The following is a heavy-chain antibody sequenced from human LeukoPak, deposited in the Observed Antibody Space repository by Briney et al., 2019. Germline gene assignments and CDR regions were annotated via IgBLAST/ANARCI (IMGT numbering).Heavy chain of an antibody. CDR1: GYSISSGYY. J-gene: IGHJ2*01. V-gene: IGHV4-38-2*01. CDR2: IYHSGST. D-gene: IGHD2-2*01. CDR3: ASLIYCSSTSCYAAAAGDYWYFDL. Sequence: SETLSLTCAVSGYSISSGYYWGWIRQPPGKGLEWIGSIYHSGSTYYNPSLKSRATISVDTSKNQFSLKLSSVTAADTAVYYCASLIYCSSTSCYAAAAGDYWYFDLWGRGTLVTVSS.